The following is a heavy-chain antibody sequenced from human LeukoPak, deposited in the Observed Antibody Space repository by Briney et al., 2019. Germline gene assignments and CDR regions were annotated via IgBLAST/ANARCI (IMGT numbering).Heavy chain of an antibody. CDR1: GYTFTSYG. D-gene: IGHD4-17*01. J-gene: IGHJ4*02. V-gene: IGHV1-18*01. CDR3: ATSIAVTTASEGSFDY. Sequence: ASVKVSCKASGYTFTSYGISWVRPAPGQGLEWMGWISAYNGNTNYAQKLQGRVTMTTDTSTSTAYMELRSLRSDDTAVYYCATSIAVTTASEGSFDYWGQGTLVTVSS. CDR2: ISAYNGNT.